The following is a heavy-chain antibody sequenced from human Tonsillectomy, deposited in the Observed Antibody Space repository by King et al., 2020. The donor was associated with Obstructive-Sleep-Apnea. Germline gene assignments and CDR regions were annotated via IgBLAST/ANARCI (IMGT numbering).Heavy chain of an antibody. Sequence: VQLQQWGAGLLKPSETLSLTCAVYGGSFSGYYRSWIRQPPGKGLEWIVEINHSGSTNYNPSLKSRVTISVDTSKNQFSLKLSSVTAADTAVYYCARGSSGYYYNWGQGTLVTVSS. J-gene: IGHJ4*02. V-gene: IGHV4-34*01. D-gene: IGHD3-22*01. CDR2: INHSGST. CDR3: ARGSSGYYYN. CDR1: GGSFSGYY.